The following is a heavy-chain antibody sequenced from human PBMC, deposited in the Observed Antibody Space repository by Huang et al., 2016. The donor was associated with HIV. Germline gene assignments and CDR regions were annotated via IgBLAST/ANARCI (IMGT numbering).Heavy chain of an antibody. CDR3: ARHDIYCSDGSCSGFDY. CDR1: GDSISSSNYY. V-gene: IGHV4-39*01. D-gene: IGHD2-15*01. Sequence: QVQLQESGPGLVNPSETLSLTCAVSGDSISSSNYYGGWIRQPPGKGLGWIGSVYYSGKTSDMPALKCRVTISVDTAKNQFSLKLTSVTAADTAVYYCARHDIYCSDGSCSGFDYWGQGALVIVSS. J-gene: IGHJ4*02. CDR2: VYYSGKT.